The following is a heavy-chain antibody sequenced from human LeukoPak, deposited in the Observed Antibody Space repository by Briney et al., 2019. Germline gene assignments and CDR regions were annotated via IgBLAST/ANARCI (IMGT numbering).Heavy chain of an antibody. J-gene: IGHJ4*02. V-gene: IGHV3-21*01. Sequence: PGGSLRLSCVASGFTFSSYNMNWVRQAPGKGLEWVSTISGSGNYIFYADSVKGRFTISRDNAKNSLYLQMNSLRAEDTAVYYCARGQKQLWLHKDYWGQVTLVTVSS. CDR2: ISGSGNYI. CDR1: GFTFSSYN. CDR3: ARGQKQLWLHKDY. D-gene: IGHD5-18*01.